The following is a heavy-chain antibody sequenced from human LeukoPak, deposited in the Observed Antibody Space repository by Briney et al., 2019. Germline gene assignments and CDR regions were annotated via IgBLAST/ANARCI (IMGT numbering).Heavy chain of an antibody. Sequence: PSETLSLTCTVSGYSISSGYYWGWIRQPPGKGLEWIGSIYHSGSTYYNPSLKSRVTISVDTSKNQFSLKLSSVTAADTAVYYCARGDYYFDYWGQGTLVTVSS. CDR3: ARGDYYFDY. CDR1: GYSISSGYY. D-gene: IGHD2-21*02. CDR2: IYHSGST. J-gene: IGHJ4*02. V-gene: IGHV4-38-2*02.